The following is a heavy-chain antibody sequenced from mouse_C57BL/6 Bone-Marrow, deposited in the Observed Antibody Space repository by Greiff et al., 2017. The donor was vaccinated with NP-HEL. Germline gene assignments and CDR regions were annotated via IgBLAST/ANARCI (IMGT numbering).Heavy chain of an antibody. Sequence: QVQLQQSGPELVKPGASVKISCKASGYAFSSSWMNWVKQRPGKGLEWIGRIYPGDGDTNYNGKFKGKATLTADKSSSTAYMQLSSLTSEDSAVYFCARYCWYFDVWGTGTTVTVAS. J-gene: IGHJ1*03. CDR1: GYAFSSSW. CDR2: IYPGDGDT. V-gene: IGHV1-82*01. CDR3: ARYCWYFDV.